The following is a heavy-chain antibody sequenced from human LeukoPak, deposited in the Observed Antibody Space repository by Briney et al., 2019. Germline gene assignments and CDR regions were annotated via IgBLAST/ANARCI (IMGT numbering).Heavy chain of an antibody. CDR1: GFTVSSNY. D-gene: IGHD3-10*01. Sequence: RGSLRLSCAASGFTVSSNYMSWVRQAPGKGLEWVSVIYRGGSTYYADSAKGRFTISRDNSKNTLYLQMNSLRAEDTAVYYCARIRGGWYIDYWGQRTLVTVSS. CDR3: ARIRGGWYIDY. J-gene: IGHJ4*02. CDR2: IYRGGST. V-gene: IGHV3-53*01.